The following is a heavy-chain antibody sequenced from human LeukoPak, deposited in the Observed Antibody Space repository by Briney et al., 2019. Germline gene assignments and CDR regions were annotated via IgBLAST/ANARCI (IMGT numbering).Heavy chain of an antibody. CDR2: ISSSSNTI. CDR3: ATDPAPRLGGD. J-gene: IGHJ4*02. D-gene: IGHD2-15*01. CDR1: GFTFITYS. Sequence: PGGSLRLSCAASGFTFITYSMNWVRQAPGKGLEWISYISSSSNTIHYTDSVKGRFTISRDNAKNSLYLQMNSLRAEDTAVYYCATDPAPRLGGDWGQGTLVTVSS. V-gene: IGHV3-48*04.